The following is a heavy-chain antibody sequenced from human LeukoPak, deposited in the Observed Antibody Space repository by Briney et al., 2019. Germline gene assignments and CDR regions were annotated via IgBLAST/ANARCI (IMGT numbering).Heavy chain of an antibody. V-gene: IGHV4-59*01. D-gene: IGHD3-22*01. CDR1: GDSINSYY. J-gene: IGHJ5*02. CDR3: AREVVITTVRWFDP. Sequence: SETLSLTCTVSGDSINSYYWSWIRQPPGRGLEWIGYISDSGSANYNPSLKSRVTISMDTSKKQFSLKLTSVTAADTAVYYCAREVVITTVRWFDPWGQGTLVTVSS. CDR2: ISDSGSA.